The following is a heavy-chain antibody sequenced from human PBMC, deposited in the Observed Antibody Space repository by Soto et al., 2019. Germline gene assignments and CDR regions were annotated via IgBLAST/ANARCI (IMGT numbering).Heavy chain of an antibody. D-gene: IGHD3-22*01. J-gene: IGHJ3*02. V-gene: IGHV1-18*04. Sequence: ASVKVSCEASGYTFTSYGISWVRQAPGQGLEWMGWISAYNGNTNYAQKLQGRVTMTTDTSTSTAYMELRSLRSDDTAVYYCARVLMVRGLTRSGYYDSSGFLPHAFDTWGQGTMVTVSS. CDR3: ARVLMVRGLTRSGYYDSSGFLPHAFDT. CDR1: GYTFTSYG. CDR2: ISAYNGNT.